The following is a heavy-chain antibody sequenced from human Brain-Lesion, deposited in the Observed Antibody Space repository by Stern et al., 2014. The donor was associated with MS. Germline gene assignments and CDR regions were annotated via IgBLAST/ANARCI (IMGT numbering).Heavy chain of an antibody. J-gene: IGHJ3*02. V-gene: IGHV5-51*01. CDR3: ARTYSSGWYGGHAFDI. D-gene: IGHD6-19*01. CDR2: IYTADSDT. Sequence: QLVQSGAEVKKPGESLKISCKGSGYRFDNYWIGWVRQKPGKGLEWMGIIYTADSDTRYSPSLQGQVPISADKSISTVYLQWSSLKASDTAMYYCARTYSSGWYGGHAFDIWGQGTMVTVSS. CDR1: GYRFDNYW.